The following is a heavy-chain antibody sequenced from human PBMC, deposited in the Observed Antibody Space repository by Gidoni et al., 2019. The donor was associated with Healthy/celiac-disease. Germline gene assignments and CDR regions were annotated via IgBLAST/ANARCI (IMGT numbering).Heavy chain of an antibody. CDR2: ISGSGGST. V-gene: IGHV3-23*01. Sequence: EVQLLESGGGLVQPGGSLRLSCAASGFTFSSYAMSWDRQAPGKGLGLVSAISGSGGSTYYADSVKGRFTISRDNSKNTLYLQMNSLRAEDTAVYYCAKDGVVDTAFGAFDIWGQGTMVTVSS. CDR3: AKDGVVDTAFGAFDI. CDR1: GFTFSSYA. J-gene: IGHJ3*02. D-gene: IGHD5-18*01.